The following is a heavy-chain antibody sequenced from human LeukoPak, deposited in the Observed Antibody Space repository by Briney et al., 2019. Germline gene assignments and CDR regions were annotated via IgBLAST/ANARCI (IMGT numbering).Heavy chain of an antibody. CDR1: GFTFDDYA. CDR2: ISWNSGRR. Sequence: GGSLRLSCVGSGFTFDDYAMHWVRQAPGKGLEWVSGISWNSGRRGYADSVKGRFTISRDNAKTSLYLQMNSLRADDTAVYYCATTGSGSYYDYWGQGTLVTVSS. D-gene: IGHD1-26*01. J-gene: IGHJ4*02. CDR3: ATTGSGSYYDY. V-gene: IGHV3-9*01.